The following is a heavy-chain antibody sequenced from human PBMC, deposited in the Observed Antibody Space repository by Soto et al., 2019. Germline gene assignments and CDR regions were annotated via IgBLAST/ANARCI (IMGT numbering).Heavy chain of an antibody. CDR1: GGSISSSNW. Sequence: QVQLQESGPGLVKPSGTLSLTCAVSGGSISSSNWWSWVRQPPGKGLEWIGEIYHSGSTNYNPSLKSRVTISAYKSKDQFSLKLSSVTAADTAVPHCAGVAVAGTRVDYWGQGARGTVAS. D-gene: IGHD6-19*01. J-gene: IGHJ4*02. CDR3: AGVAVAGTRVDY. V-gene: IGHV4-4*02. CDR2: IYHSGST.